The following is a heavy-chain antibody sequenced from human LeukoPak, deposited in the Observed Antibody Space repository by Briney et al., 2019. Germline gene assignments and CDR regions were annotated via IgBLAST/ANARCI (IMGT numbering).Heavy chain of an antibody. J-gene: IGHJ5*02. V-gene: IGHV1-69*13. CDR2: IIPIVDTA. CDR3: ARKLRLGGNWFDP. Sequence: GASVKVSCKASGGTFSSYAISWVRQAPGQGLEWMGGIIPIVDTANYAKKLQGRVTITADESTSTAYMELSTLRSEDTAVYYCARKLRLGGNWFDPWGQGTLVTVSS. D-gene: IGHD1-26*01. CDR1: GGTFSSYA.